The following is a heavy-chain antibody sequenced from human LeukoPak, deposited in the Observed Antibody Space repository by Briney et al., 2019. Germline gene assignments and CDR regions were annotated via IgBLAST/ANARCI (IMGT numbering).Heavy chain of an antibody. J-gene: IGHJ4*02. V-gene: IGHV4-59*13. CDR2: IYYSGTT. D-gene: IGHD1-14*01. Sequence: SETLSLTCTVSGVSINNYYWSWIRQPPGKGLEWIGYIYYSGTTNYNPSLKSRVTISADTSKSQFSLKVSSVTAADTAVYYCATSPTDELEPLDSWGQGTLVTVSS. CDR3: ATSPTDELEPLDS. CDR1: GVSINNYY.